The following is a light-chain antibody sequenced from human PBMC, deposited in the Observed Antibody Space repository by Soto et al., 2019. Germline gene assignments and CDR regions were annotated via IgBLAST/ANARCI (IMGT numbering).Light chain of an antibody. CDR2: DVS. CDR3: SSYGGSSTL. CDR1: SSDIGSYNY. Sequence: QSALTQPASLSGSPGQSITISCTGTSSDIGSYNYVSWYQQHPGKAPKLMIFDVSYRPSGISDRFSGSKSGNTASLTISGLQPEDEADYYCSSYGGSSTLFGGGTNVTVL. V-gene: IGLV2-14*03. J-gene: IGLJ3*02.